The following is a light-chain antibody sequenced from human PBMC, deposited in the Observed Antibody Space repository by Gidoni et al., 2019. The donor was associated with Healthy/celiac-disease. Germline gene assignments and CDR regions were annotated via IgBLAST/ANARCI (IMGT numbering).Light chain of an antibody. Sequence: DIQLTPSPSFLSASVGDRVTITCRASQGISSYLAWYQQKPGKAPKLLIYAASTLQSGVPSRFSGSGSGTEFTLTISSLQPEDFATYYCQQLNSDPLFGGGTKVEIK. CDR1: QGISSY. J-gene: IGKJ4*01. CDR3: QQLNSDPL. V-gene: IGKV1-9*01. CDR2: AAS.